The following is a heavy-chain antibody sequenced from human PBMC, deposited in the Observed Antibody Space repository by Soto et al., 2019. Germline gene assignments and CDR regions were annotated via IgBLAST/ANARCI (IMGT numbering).Heavy chain of an antibody. CDR3: ARDDSFYGEPGYGMNV. CDR1: GATISSGGFY. J-gene: IGHJ6*02. D-gene: IGHD4-17*01. V-gene: IGHV4-31*03. Sequence: QVQLQESGPGLVEASQTLSLTCTVSGATISSGGFYWSWIRQRPGKGLEWIGHIYYTGSTYYNPSLNSRVTSSVDMSRNQFSLKLRYVTAADTAKYFCARDDSFYGEPGYGMNVWGQGTTVTVSS. CDR2: IYYTGST.